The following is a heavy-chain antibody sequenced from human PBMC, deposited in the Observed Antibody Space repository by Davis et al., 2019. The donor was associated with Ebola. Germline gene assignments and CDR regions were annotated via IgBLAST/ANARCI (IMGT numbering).Heavy chain of an antibody. Sequence: PSETLSLTCAISGDSVSSGGWNWIRLSPSRVLEWLGRTYYSSKWYNDYAVSVKSQITINPDTSKNQFSLQLHSVTPEDTALYYCARGWLRGGLDVWGEGTTVTVSS. J-gene: IGHJ6*04. D-gene: IGHD5-18*01. CDR2: TYYSSKWYN. CDR1: GDSVSSGG. V-gene: IGHV6-1*01. CDR3: ARGWLRGGLDV.